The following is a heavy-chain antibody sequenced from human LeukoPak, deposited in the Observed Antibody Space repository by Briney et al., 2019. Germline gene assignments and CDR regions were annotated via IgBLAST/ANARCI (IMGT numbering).Heavy chain of an antibody. D-gene: IGHD4-23*01. Sequence: GGSLRLSCAASGFTFSSYGMHWVRQAPGKGLEWVAVIWYDGSNKYYADSVKGRFTISRDNSKNTLYLQMNSLRAEDTAVYYCARSMTRETTVVMADYWGQGTLVTVSS. CDR3: ARSMTRETTVVMADY. J-gene: IGHJ4*02. V-gene: IGHV3-33*01. CDR2: IWYDGSNK. CDR1: GFTFSSYG.